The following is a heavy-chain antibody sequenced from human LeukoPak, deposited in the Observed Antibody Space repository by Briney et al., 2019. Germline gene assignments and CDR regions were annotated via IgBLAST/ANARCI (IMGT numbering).Heavy chain of an antibody. J-gene: IGHJ4*02. D-gene: IGHD6-13*01. CDR2: ISSSYT. CDR1: GFTFSDYY. V-gene: IGHV3-11*06. CDR3: ARGVAAAGTRARKTYYFDY. Sequence: GGSLRLSCAASGFTFSDYYMSWIRQAPGKGLEWVSYISSSYTNYADSVKGRFTISRDNAKNSLYLQMNSLRAEDTAMYYCARGVAAAGTRARKTYYFDYWGQGTLVTVSS.